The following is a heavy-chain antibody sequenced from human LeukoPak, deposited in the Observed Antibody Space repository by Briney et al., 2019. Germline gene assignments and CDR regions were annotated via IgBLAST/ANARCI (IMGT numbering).Heavy chain of an antibody. CDR3: ATAKIYSSGWNDY. CDR1: GFNFSSYW. D-gene: IGHD3-22*01. J-gene: IGHJ4*02. Sequence: GGSLRLSCAASGFNFSSYWMHWVRQAPGKGLVWVSRISNDGSSTSYADSVKGRFTVSRDNAKNTQYLQMNSLRAEDTALYYCATAKIYSSGWNDYWGQGTLVTVSS. V-gene: IGHV3-74*01. CDR2: ISNDGSST.